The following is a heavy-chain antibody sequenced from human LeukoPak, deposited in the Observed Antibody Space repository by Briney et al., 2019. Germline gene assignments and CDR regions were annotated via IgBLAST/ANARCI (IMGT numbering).Heavy chain of an antibody. CDR1: GFTFGDYA. CDR2: IRSKAYGGTT. J-gene: IGHJ4*02. Sequence: GGSLRLSCTASGFTFGDYAMSWVRQAPGKGLEWVGFIRSKAYGGTTEYAASVKGRFTISRDDSKSIAYLQMNSLKTEDTAVYYCTTLNYGSGIQKGGQGTLVTVSS. CDR3: TTLNYGSGIQK. V-gene: IGHV3-49*04. D-gene: IGHD3-10*01.